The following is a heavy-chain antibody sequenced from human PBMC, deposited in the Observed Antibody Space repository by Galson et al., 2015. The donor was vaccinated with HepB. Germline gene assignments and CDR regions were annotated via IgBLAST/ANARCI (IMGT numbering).Heavy chain of an antibody. Sequence: SCKASGYTFTGYYMHWVRQAPGQGLEWMGRINPNSGGTNYAQKFQGRVTMTRDTSISTAYMELSRLRSDDTAVYYCARGGYSGSYYPIDYWGQGTLVTVSS. CDR1: GYTFTGYY. D-gene: IGHD1-26*01. CDR2: INPNSGGT. J-gene: IGHJ4*02. CDR3: ARGGYSGSYYPIDY. V-gene: IGHV1-2*06.